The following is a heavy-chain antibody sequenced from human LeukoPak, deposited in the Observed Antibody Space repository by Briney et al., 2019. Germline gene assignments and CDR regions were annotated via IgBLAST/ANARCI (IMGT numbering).Heavy chain of an antibody. Sequence: SETLSLTCTVSGGSISSSSYYWGWIRQPPGMELEWIGSIYYSGSTYYNPSLKSRVTISVDTSKNQFSLKLSSVTAADTAVYYCARQSDWGLGYWGQGTLVTASS. CDR2: IYYSGST. CDR1: GGSISSSSYY. D-gene: IGHD7-27*01. CDR3: ARQSDWGLGY. J-gene: IGHJ4*02. V-gene: IGHV4-39*01.